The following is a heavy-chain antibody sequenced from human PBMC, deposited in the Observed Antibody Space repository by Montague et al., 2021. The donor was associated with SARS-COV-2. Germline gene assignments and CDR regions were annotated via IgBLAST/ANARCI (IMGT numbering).Heavy chain of an antibody. CDR2: IYYSGST. V-gene: IGHV4-39*01. Sequence: SETLSLICTVSGGSISSSSYYRGWIRQPPGKGLEWIGNIYYSGSTYYNPSLKSRVTISVDTSKNQFSLKLSSVTAADTAVYYCARHGKTRIAMIVVVIGYFDYWGQGTLVTVSS. D-gene: IGHD3-22*01. CDR3: ARHGKTRIAMIVVVIGYFDY. CDR1: GGSISSSSYY. J-gene: IGHJ4*02.